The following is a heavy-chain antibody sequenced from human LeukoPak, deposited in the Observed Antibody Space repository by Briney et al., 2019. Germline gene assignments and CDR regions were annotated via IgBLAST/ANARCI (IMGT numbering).Heavy chain of an antibody. D-gene: IGHD6-13*01. Sequence: GESLKISCRGSGYSFTSHWIGWVRQMPGKGLEWMAIIYAGDSGTRISPSFQGQVTISADKSISTAYLQWSSLKASDTAFYYCTRHITAAGPDYWGQGTLVTVSS. CDR2: IYAGDSGT. V-gene: IGHV5-51*01. J-gene: IGHJ4*02. CDR1: GYSFTSHW. CDR3: TRHITAAGPDY.